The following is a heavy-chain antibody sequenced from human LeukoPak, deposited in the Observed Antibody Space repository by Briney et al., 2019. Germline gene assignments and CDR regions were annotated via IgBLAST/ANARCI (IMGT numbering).Heavy chain of an antibody. CDR1: GFSFSSYT. CDR3: ARGGHGGNSAPPFDY. CDR2: ITSSSSYI. J-gene: IGHJ4*02. V-gene: IGHV3-21*01. D-gene: IGHD4-23*01. Sequence: GGSLRLSCAAFGFSFSSYTMNWVRQAPGKGLEWVSSITSSSSYIYYADSVRGRFTISRDNAKKSLYLQMNSLNAVDTAVYYCARGGHGGNSAPPFDYWGQGTLVTVSS.